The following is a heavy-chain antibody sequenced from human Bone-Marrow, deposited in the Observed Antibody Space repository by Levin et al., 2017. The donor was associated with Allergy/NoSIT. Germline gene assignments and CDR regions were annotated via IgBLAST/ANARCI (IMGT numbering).Heavy chain of an antibody. CDR1: GYIFSSYW. CDR3: ARQPGITEDGAVMDY. Sequence: GESLKISCKGSGYIFSSYWIGWVRQMPGKGLEWMGLFDPDDSETKYSPSFQGQVTISVEKSINTAYLQWSSLTASDTAIYYCARQPGITEDGAVMDYWGQGTLVTVSS. V-gene: IGHV5-51*01. J-gene: IGHJ4*02. CDR2: FDPDDSET. D-gene: IGHD6-13*01.